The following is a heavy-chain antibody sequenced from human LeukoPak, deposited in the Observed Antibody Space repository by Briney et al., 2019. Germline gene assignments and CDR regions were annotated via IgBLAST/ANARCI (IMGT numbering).Heavy chain of an antibody. D-gene: IGHD2-8*01. CDR3: AIGPVLNGSLLYYYYYMDV. CDR2: INHSGST. Sequence: SETLSLTCAVSGGCFNGYYWSWIRQPPGKGLEWIGEINHSGSTNYNPSLKSRVTISVDTSKNQFSLKLSSVTAADTAVYYCAIGPVLNGSLLYYYYYMDVWGKGTTVTVSS. J-gene: IGHJ6*03. V-gene: IGHV4-34*01. CDR1: GGCFNGYY.